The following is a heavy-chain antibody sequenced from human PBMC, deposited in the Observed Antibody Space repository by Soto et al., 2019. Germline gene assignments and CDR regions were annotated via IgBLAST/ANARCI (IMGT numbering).Heavy chain of an antibody. J-gene: IGHJ5*02. D-gene: IGHD1-1*01. CDR2: RYSTGTT. CDR3: VARATVVNSPWFDP. V-gene: IGHV4-38-2*02. Sequence: SETLSLTCTLSCYSINSGYIWGWVRRPPGQGLEWIGSRYSTGTTYYNPSLRRRVKMSVDTSKNQLSLVLRSVTAADTAVYYCVARATVVNSPWFDPWGQGTQVTVSS. CDR1: CYSINSGYI.